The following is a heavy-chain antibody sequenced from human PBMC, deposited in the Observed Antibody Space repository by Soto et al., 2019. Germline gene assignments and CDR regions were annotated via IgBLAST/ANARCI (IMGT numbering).Heavy chain of an antibody. J-gene: IGHJ5*02. CDR1: GYTFTFYY. D-gene: IGHD6-6*01. V-gene: IGHV1-46*01. Sequence: ASVKVSCKASGYTFTFYYMHWVRQAPGHGLEWMGLINPSGGSTTYAPKFQGRVTMTRDTSTSTVYMDLSSLRSEDTAVYYCDRDGPLISARHWFDPWGQGTLVTVSS. CDR3: DRDGPLISARHWFDP. CDR2: INPSGGST.